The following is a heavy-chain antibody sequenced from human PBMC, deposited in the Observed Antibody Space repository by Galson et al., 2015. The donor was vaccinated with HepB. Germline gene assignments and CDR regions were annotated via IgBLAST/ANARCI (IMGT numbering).Heavy chain of an antibody. CDR2: ISAYNGNT. J-gene: IGHJ4*02. D-gene: IGHD5-24*01. Sequence: SVKVSCKASGYAFTSYSISWVRQAPGQGLEWMGWISAYNGNTNYAQKLKGRVTMTTETSTSTAYMELRSLRSDDTAVYYCARLDGSYYFDYWGQGTLVTVSS. V-gene: IGHV1-18*01. CDR3: ARLDGSYYFDY. CDR1: GYAFTSYS.